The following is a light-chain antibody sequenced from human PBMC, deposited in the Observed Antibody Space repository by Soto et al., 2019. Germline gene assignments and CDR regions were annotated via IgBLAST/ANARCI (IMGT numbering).Light chain of an antibody. V-gene: IGKV1-5*03. J-gene: IGKJ1*01. CDR3: QQFYRHPWT. CDR2: KAS. CDR1: QSVDTC. Sequence: DIQMTQSPSTLSASVGDRVTITCRASQSVDTCLAWYQHKPGKAPPLLIYKASSLETGVPSRFSGSGSVTEFTLTISSLQPDDFATYYCQQFYRHPWTFGQGTKVESK.